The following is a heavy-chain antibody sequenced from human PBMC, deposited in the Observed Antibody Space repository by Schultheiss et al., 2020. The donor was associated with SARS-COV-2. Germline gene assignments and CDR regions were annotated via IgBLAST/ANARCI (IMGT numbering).Heavy chain of an antibody. J-gene: IGHJ4*02. CDR1: GYTFTSYY. CDR2: ISAYNGNT. CDR3: ARDQSGGSVDY. Sequence: GESLKISCKASGYTFTSYYMHWVRQAPGQGLEWMGWISAYNGNTNYAQKFQGRVTITADESTSTAYMELSSLRSEDTAVYYCARDQSGGSVDYWGQGTLVTVSS. V-gene: IGHV1-18*04. D-gene: IGHD2-15*01.